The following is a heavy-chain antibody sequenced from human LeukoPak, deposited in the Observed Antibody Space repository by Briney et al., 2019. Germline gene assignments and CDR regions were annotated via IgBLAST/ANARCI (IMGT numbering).Heavy chain of an antibody. CDR1: GFTFGSYA. CDR3: AKDHDYYKSGPI. CDR2: ISGSGDST. J-gene: IGHJ3*02. D-gene: IGHD3-10*01. Sequence: TGGSLRLSCAASGFTFGSYAMNWVRQAPGKGLEWVSAISGSGDSTYYADSVKGRFTISRDNSKNTLYLQMNSLRAEDTAEYYCAKDHDYYKSGPIWGQGTMVTVSS. V-gene: IGHV3-23*01.